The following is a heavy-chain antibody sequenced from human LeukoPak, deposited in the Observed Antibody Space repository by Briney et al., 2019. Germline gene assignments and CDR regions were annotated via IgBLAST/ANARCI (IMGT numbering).Heavy chain of an antibody. D-gene: IGHD2-2*01. CDR1: GFTFSTYA. CDR3: ARDTYQPGLIDC. J-gene: IGHJ4*01. CDR2: INDVSSDI. Sequence: PGGSLRLSCAASGFTFSTYAMNWVRQAPGKGLEWVSYINDVSSDIHYADSVKGRFTISRDNAKNTLSLQMNSLRAEDTAVYYCARDTYQPGLIDCWGQGTLVTVSS. V-gene: IGHV3-21*05.